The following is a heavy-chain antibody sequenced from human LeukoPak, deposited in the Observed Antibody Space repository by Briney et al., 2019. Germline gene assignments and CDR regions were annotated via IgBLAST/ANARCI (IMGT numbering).Heavy chain of an antibody. J-gene: IGHJ4*02. CDR1: GYTFTSCY. CDR2: INPSGGST. V-gene: IGHV1-46*01. Sequence: ASVKVSCKASGYTFTSCYMHWVRQAPGQGLEWMGIINPSGGSTSYAQKFQGRVTMTRDTSTSTVYMELSSLRSEDTAVYYCASNYYDSSGYITPFDYWGQGTLVTVSS. CDR3: ASNYYDSSGYITPFDY. D-gene: IGHD3-22*01.